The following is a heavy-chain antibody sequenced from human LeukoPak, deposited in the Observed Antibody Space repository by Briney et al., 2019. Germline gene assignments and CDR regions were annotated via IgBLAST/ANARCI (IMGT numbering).Heavy chain of an antibody. CDR3: ASLPRGFQQQLVPFDY. D-gene: IGHD6-13*01. J-gene: IGHJ4*02. Sequence: SQTLSLTCTVSGGSISSGDYYWSWIRQPPGKVLEGIGYIYYSGSTYYNPSLKSRVTISVDTSKNQFSLKLSSVTAADTAVYYCASLPRGFQQQLVPFDYWGQGTLVTVSS. V-gene: IGHV4-30-4*08. CDR1: GGSISSGDYY. CDR2: IYYSGST.